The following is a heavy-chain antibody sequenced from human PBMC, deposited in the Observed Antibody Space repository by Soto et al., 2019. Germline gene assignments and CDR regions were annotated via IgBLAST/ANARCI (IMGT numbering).Heavy chain of an antibody. CDR2: ISGSGDTK. D-gene: IGHD2-8*01. V-gene: IGHV3-48*02. J-gene: IGHJ4*02. Sequence: GGSLRLSCASSGFTFSSCSMNWVRQAPGKGLEWVSFISGSGDTKYCADSVKGRFTISRDNAKNSLYLQMSSLRDEDTAVYYCAKYCSSDVCFDYWGQGTLVTVSS. CDR1: GFTFSSCS. CDR3: AKYCSSDVCFDY.